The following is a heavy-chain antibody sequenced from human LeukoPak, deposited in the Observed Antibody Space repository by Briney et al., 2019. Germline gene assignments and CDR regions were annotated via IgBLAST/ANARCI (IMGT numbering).Heavy chain of an antibody. D-gene: IGHD3-16*01. CDR2: ISGSGGST. CDR3: GVGGGSRGFDY. CDR1: GFTFSSYA. Sequence: GGSLRLSCAAYGFTFSSYAMSWVRQAPGKGLEWVSAISGSGGSTYYADSVKGRLTISRDNSKNTLYLQMNSLRAEDTAVYYCGVGGGSRGFDYWGQGTLVTVSS. V-gene: IGHV3-23*01. J-gene: IGHJ4*02.